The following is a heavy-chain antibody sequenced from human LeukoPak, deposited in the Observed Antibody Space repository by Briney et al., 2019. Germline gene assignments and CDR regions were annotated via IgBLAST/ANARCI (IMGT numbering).Heavy chain of an antibody. CDR3: ARGRGVVVIHYFDS. CDR2: ISGGSDAI. Sequence: GGSLRLSCAASGFTFSGYSMIWLRQAPGKGLEWVSYISGGSDAIYYADSVKGRLTISRDNAKNSLYLQMNSLRDEDTAVYYCARGRGVVVIHYFDSWGQGTLVTVSS. V-gene: IGHV3-48*02. D-gene: IGHD3-22*01. J-gene: IGHJ4*02. CDR1: GFTFSGYS.